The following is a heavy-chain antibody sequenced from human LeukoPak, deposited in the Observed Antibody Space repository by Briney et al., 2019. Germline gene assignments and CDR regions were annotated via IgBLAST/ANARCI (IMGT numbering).Heavy chain of an antibody. CDR2: IYYSGST. CDR3: ARDQYDFWSGTVDY. CDR1: GGSISSYY. Sequence: SETLSLTCTVSGGSISSYYWSWIRQPPGKGLEWIGYIYYSGSTNYNPSLKSRVTISVDTSKNQFSLKLSSVTAADTAVYYCARDQYDFWSGTVDYWGQGTLVTVSS. D-gene: IGHD3-3*01. V-gene: IGHV4-59*01. J-gene: IGHJ4*02.